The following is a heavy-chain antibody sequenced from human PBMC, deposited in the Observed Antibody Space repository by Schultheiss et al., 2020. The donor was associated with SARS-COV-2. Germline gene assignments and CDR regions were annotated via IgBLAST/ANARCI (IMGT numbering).Heavy chain of an antibody. CDR1: GGSISSYY. J-gene: IGHJ3*02. D-gene: IGHD6-19*01. V-gene: IGHV4-59*12. Sequence: SETLSLTCTVSGGSISSYYWSWIRQPAGKGLEWIGEINHSGSTNYNPSLKSRVTISVDTSKNQFSLKLSSVTAADTAVYYCATRAGVIAVAGSPDAFDIWGQGTMVTVSS. CDR3: ATRAGVIAVAGSPDAFDI. CDR2: INHSGST.